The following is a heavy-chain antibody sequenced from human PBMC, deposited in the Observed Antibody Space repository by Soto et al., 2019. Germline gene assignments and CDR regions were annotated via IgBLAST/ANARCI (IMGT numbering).Heavy chain of an antibody. CDR2: IYYSGST. J-gene: IGHJ5*02. Sequence: KSSETLSLTCTVSGGSISSGGYYWSWIRQHPGKGLEWIGYIYYSGSTYYNPSLKSRVTISVDTSKNQFSLKLSSVTAADTAVYYCATTGEQPSHIFDPWGQGTLVTVSS. D-gene: IGHD3-16*01. CDR3: ATTGEQPSHIFDP. V-gene: IGHV4-31*03. CDR1: GGSISSGGYY.